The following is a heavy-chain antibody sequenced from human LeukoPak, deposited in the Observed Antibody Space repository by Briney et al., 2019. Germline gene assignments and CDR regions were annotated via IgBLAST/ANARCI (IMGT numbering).Heavy chain of an antibody. V-gene: IGHV3-23*01. CDR3: ATYSSGWYREEDAFDI. J-gene: IGHJ3*02. Sequence: PGGSLRLSCAASGFTFSSYAMSWVRQAPGKGLEWVSAISGSGGSTYYADSVKGRLTISRDNSKNTLYLQMNSLRAEDTAVYYCATYSSGWYREEDAFDIWGQGTMVTVSS. CDR1: GFTFSSYA. D-gene: IGHD6-19*01. CDR2: ISGSGGST.